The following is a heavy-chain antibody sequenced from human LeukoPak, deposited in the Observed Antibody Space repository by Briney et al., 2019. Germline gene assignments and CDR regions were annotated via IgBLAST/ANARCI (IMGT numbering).Heavy chain of an antibody. D-gene: IGHD3-16*01. CDR1: GGPISSFY. CDR3: ARDRDWGLDY. CDR2: LHISGNT. J-gene: IGHJ4*02. Sequence: PSETPSLTCTVSGGPISSFYWSWIRQPAGKGLEWIGRLHISGNTNYNPSLKSRVTMSVDTSKNQFSLKLSSVTAADTAVYYCARDRDWGLDYWGQGTLVTVSS. V-gene: IGHV4-4*07.